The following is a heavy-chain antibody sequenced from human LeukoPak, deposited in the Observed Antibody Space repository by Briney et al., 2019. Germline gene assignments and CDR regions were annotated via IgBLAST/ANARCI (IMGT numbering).Heavy chain of an antibody. Sequence: SETLSLTCTVSGGSISSYYWSWIRQPPGKGLEWIGYIFYSGSTNYNPSLRSRVTISVDTSKNQFSLKLSSVTAADTAVYYCARAAWYYDSSGYYFSGPVDYWGQGTLVTVSS. V-gene: IGHV4-59*01. CDR2: IFYSGST. CDR1: GGSISSYY. J-gene: IGHJ4*02. CDR3: ARAAWYYDSSGYYFSGPVDY. D-gene: IGHD3-22*01.